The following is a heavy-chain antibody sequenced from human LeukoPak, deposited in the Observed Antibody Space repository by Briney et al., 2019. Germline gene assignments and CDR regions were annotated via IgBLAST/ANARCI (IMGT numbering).Heavy chain of an antibody. CDR1: GGTFSSYA. CDR3: ARIPYYYDSSGYYYFDC. D-gene: IGHD3-22*01. V-gene: IGHV1-69*01. Sequence: SVKVSCKASGGTFSSYAISWVRQAPGQGLELMGGIIPIFGTANYAQKFQGRVTITADESTSTAYMELSSLRSEDTAVYYCARIPYYYDSSGYYYFDCWGQGTLVTVSS. CDR2: IIPIFGTA. J-gene: IGHJ4*02.